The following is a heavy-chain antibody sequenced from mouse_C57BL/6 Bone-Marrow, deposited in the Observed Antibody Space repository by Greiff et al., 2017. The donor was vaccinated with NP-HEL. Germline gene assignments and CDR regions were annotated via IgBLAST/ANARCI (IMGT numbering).Heavy chain of an antibody. D-gene: IGHD1-1*01. Sequence: EVKLVESGGDLVKPGGSLKLSCAASGFTFSSSGMSWVRPTPDKRLEWVATISSGGSYTYYPDSVKGRFTISRDNAKNTLYLQMSRLKSEDTAMYYCARQGATVDYWGQGTTLTVSS. CDR2: ISSGGSYT. CDR3: ARQGATVDY. J-gene: IGHJ2*01. CDR1: GFTFSSSG. V-gene: IGHV5-6*01.